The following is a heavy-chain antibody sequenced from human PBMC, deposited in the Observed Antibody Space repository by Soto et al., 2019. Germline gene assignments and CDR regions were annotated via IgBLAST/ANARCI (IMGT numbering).Heavy chain of an antibody. CDR2: ISYDGSNK. V-gene: IGHV3-30*18. J-gene: IGHJ5*02. CDR3: AKDPDSITAAGP. D-gene: IGHD6-13*01. CDR1: GFTFSSYG. Sequence: SLRLSCAASGFTFSSYGMHWVHQAPGKGLEGVAVISYDGSNKYYADSVKGRFTISRDNSKNTLYLQMNSLRAEDTAVDYCAKDPDSITAAGPWGQGTLVTVSS.